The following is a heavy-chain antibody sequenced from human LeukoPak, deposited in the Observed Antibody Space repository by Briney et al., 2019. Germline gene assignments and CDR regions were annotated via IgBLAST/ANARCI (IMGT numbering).Heavy chain of an antibody. J-gene: IGHJ6*03. Sequence: PSETLSLTCAVSGYSISSGYYWSWIRQPAGKGLEWIGRIYTSGSTNYNPSLKSRVTISVDTSKNQFSLKLSSVTAADTAVYYCARDGGSSWYDPYYYYMDVWGKGTTVTVSS. V-gene: IGHV4-61*02. CDR3: ARDGGSSWYDPYYYYMDV. D-gene: IGHD6-13*01. CDR2: IYTSGST. CDR1: GYSISSGYY.